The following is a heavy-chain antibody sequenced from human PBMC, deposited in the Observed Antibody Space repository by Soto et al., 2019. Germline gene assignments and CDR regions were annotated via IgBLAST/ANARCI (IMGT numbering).Heavy chain of an antibody. CDR3: ARQVDTANYYYGMDV. Sequence: VASVKFSGKAAGYTFTSYYMHWVRQAPGQGLEWMGIINPSGGSTSYAQKFQGRVTMTRDTSTSTVYMELSSLRSEDTAVYYCARQVDTANYYYGMDVWGQGTTATVSS. J-gene: IGHJ6*02. D-gene: IGHD5-18*01. CDR1: GYTFTSYY. CDR2: INPSGGST. V-gene: IGHV1-46*01.